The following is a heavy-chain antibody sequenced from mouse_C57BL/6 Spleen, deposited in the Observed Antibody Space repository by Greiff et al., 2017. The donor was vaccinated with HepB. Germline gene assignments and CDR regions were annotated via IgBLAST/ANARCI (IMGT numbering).Heavy chain of an antibody. CDR3: ARTVVVEYFDV. J-gene: IGHJ1*03. D-gene: IGHD1-1*01. V-gene: IGHV5-6*01. Sequence: EVMLVESGGDLVKPGGSLKLSCAASGFTFSSYGMSWVRPTPDKRLEWVATISSGGSYTYYPDSVKGRFTISRDNAKNTLYLQMSSLKSEDTAMYYCARTVVVEYFDVWGTGTTVTVSS. CDR1: GFTFSSYG. CDR2: ISSGGSYT.